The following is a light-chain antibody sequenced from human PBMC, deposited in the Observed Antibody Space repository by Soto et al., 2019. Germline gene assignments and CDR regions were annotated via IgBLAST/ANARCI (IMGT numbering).Light chain of an antibody. J-gene: IGKJ5*01. V-gene: IGKV3-20*01. CDR3: QQYNYLIT. CDR2: GAT. CDR1: QSVGSSY. Sequence: EIVLTQSPFTLSFSPVESTTLSFMASQSVGSSYLAWYQHKPGQAPRLLIYGATSRATGIPDRFSGSGSGTDFTLTISRLEPEDFAVYFCQQYNYLITFGQGTRLETK.